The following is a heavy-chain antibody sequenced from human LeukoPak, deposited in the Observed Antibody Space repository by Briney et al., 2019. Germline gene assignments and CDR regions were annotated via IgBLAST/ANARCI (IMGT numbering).Heavy chain of an antibody. D-gene: IGHD3-9*01. J-gene: IGHJ4*02. V-gene: IGHV3-23*01. CDR1: GFTFSSYS. CDR3: AKDRGRHFDWLIRRLDY. Sequence: GGSLRLSCAASGFTFSSYSMSWVRQAPGKGLEWVSAISGSGGSTYYADSVKGRFTISRDNSKNTLYLQMNSLRAEDTAVYYCAKDRGRHFDWLIRRLDYWGQGTLVTVSS. CDR2: ISGSGGST.